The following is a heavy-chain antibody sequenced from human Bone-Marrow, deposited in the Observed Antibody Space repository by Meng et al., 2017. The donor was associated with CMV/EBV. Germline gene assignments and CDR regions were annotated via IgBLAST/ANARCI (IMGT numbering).Heavy chain of an antibody. D-gene: IGHD2-2*01. CDR3: AKSTRRYYYGMDV. CDR1: GFTFSDYY. Sequence: GGPLRLSCAASGFTFSDYYMSWIRQAPGKGLEWVSYISSSGSTIYYADSVKGRFTISRDNAKNSLYLQMNSLRAEDTAVYYCAKSTRRYYYGMDVWGQGTTVTVSS. V-gene: IGHV3-11*04. J-gene: IGHJ6*02. CDR2: ISSSGSTI.